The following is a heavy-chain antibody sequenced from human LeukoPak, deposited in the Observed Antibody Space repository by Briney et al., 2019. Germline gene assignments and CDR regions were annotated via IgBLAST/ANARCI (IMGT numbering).Heavy chain of an antibody. CDR1: GFTFSSFA. D-gene: IGHD4-23*01. Sequence: PGGSLRLSCAASGFTFSSFAMSWVRQAPGKGLEWVSAISGSGGSTNYADSVKGRFTISRDNSKNTLYLQMNGLRAEDTAVYYCASRPTEVRYWGQGTLVTVSS. CDR2: ISGSGGST. V-gene: IGHV3-23*01. CDR3: ASRPTEVRY. J-gene: IGHJ4*02.